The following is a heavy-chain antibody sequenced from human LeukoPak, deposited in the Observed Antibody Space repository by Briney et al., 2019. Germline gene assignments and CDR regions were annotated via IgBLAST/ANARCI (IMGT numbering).Heavy chain of an antibody. CDR1: GFTFSTYT. CDR3: AIDPNWGTHS. Sequence: GGSLRLSCAASGFTFSTYTMYWVRHPPGKRLEWVSIIGNNGGGIHYADSVKGRFTISRDNFKNALYLQMNSLRVEDTAVYYCAIDPNWGTHSWGQGTLVTVSS. V-gene: IGHV3-23*01. J-gene: IGHJ4*02. D-gene: IGHD7-27*01. CDR2: IGNNGGGI.